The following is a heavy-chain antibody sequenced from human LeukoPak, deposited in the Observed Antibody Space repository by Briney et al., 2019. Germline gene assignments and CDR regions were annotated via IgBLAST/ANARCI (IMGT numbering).Heavy chain of an antibody. D-gene: IGHD2/OR15-2a*01. CDR2: IYTSGST. J-gene: IGHJ4*02. CDR1: GGSISSYY. Sequence: PSETLSLTCTVSGGSISSYYWSWIRQPAGKGLEWIGRIYTSGSTNYNPSLTSRVPMSVDTSKNQFSLKLSSVTAADTAVYYCAREGQYSGFDYWGQGTLVTVSS. V-gene: IGHV4-4*07. CDR3: AREGQYSGFDY.